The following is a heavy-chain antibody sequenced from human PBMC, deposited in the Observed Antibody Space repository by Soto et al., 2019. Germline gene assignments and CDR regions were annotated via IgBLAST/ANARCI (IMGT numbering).Heavy chain of an antibody. CDR1: GFTFSNYG. J-gene: IGHJ4*02. D-gene: IGHD1-26*01. V-gene: IGHV3-48*02. CDR3: ARELPSGRYHFDH. CDR2: ISMSSSTI. Sequence: ESGGGLVQPGGSLRLSCAASGFTFSNYGMNWVRQAPGKGREWISYISMSSSTIYYSDSVKGRFTISRDNAKNSLYLQMNSLREEDTAVYYWARELPSGRYHFDHWGQGALVTVSS.